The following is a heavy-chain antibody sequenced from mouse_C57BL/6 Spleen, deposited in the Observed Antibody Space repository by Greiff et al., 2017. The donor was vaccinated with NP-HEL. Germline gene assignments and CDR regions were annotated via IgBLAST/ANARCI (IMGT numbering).Heavy chain of an antibody. CDR2: IHPNSGST. J-gene: IGHJ3*01. Sequence: QVQLKQPGAELVKPGASVKLSCKASGYTFTSYWMHWVKQRPGQGLEWIGMIHPNSGSTNYNEKFKSKATLTVDKSSSTAYMQLSSLTSEDSAVYYCARSGYDYDFAYWGQGTLVTVSA. CDR3: ARSGYDYDFAY. D-gene: IGHD2-4*01. V-gene: IGHV1-64*01. CDR1: GYTFTSYW.